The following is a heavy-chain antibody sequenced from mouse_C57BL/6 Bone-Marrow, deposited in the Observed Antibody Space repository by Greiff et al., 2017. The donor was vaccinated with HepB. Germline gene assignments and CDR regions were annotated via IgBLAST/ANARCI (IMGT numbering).Heavy chain of an antibody. V-gene: IGHV1-15*01. Sequence: VKVVESGAELVRPGASVTLSCKASGYTFTDYEMHWVKQTPVHGLEWIGAIDPETGGTAYNQKFKGKAILTADKSSSTAYMELRSLTSEDSAVDYCTRQGGYDYDVDYWGQGTTLTVSS. CDR2: IDPETGGT. CDR1: GYTFTDYE. J-gene: IGHJ2*01. CDR3: TRQGGYDYDVDY. D-gene: IGHD2-4*01.